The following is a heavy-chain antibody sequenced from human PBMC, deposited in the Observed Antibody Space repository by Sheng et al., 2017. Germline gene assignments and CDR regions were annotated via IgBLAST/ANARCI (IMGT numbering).Heavy chain of an antibody. CDR3: ARGDCTSTSCYTTWFDP. Sequence: QVQLVQSGAEVKKPGSSVKVSCKASGGTFSSSYAISWVRQAPGQGLEWMGVIIPLFGIANYAQKFQGRVTITADESTSTAYLELSSLRSDDTAVYYCARGDCTSTSCYTTWFDPSGRGTRRSPSPQ. CDR1: GGTFSSSYA. CDR2: IIPLFGIA. V-gene: IGHV1-69*13. D-gene: IGHD2-2*02. J-gene: IGHJ5*01.